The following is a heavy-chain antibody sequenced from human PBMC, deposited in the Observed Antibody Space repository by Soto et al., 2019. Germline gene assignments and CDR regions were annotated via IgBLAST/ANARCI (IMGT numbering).Heavy chain of an antibody. CDR1: GGAFNGYY. V-gene: IGHV4-34*01. D-gene: IGHD3-10*01. Sequence: QVHLQQWGAGLLKPSETLSLTCAVNGGAFNGYYWTWIRQPPGKGLQWIGEINHSGTVDYNPSLKSRVTFSIDTSKNQFSLPLTSVTAADTAVYYCARAGAALVRGSIGGFDYWGQGTLVTVSS. CDR2: INHSGTV. CDR3: ARAGAALVRGSIGGFDY. J-gene: IGHJ4*02.